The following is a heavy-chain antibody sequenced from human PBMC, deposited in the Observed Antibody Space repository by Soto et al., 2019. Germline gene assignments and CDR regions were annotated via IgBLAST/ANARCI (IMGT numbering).Heavy chain of an antibody. D-gene: IGHD6-13*01. V-gene: IGHV4-39*01. J-gene: IGHJ4*02. CDR2: IYYTGST. CDR1: GGSISSSDYW. Sequence: QLQLQESGPGLVKPAETLSLTCTVSGGSISSSDYWWGWIRQPPGKGLEWIGSIYYTGSTYYTPSLKSLVIISVDTSKNQFSLRLSSVTAADTAVYYCARQIGRGSWSLDHWGQGTLVTVSS. CDR3: ARQIGRGSWSLDH.